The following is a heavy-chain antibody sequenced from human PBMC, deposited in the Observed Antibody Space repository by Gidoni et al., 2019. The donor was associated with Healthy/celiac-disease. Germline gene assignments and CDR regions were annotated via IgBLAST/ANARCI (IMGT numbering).Heavy chain of an antibody. CDR3: ARDSPGSGWFGEPENYGMDV. CDR2: ISAYNGNT. J-gene: IGHJ6*02. CDR1: GYTFTSYG. V-gene: IGHV1-18*01. D-gene: IGHD6-19*01. Sequence: QVQLVQSGAEVKKPGASVEVSCKASGYTFTSYGISWVRQAPGQGLEWMGWISAYNGNTNYAQKLQGRVTMTTDTSTSTAYMELRSLRSDDTAVYYCARDSPGSGWFGEPENYGMDVWGQGTTVTVSS.